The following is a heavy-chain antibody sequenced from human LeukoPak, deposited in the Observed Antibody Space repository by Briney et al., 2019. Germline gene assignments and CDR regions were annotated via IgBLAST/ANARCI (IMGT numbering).Heavy chain of an antibody. CDR3: ARAPSSWCWFDP. D-gene: IGHD6-13*01. CDR2: IIPIFGTT. V-gene: IGHV1-69*06. J-gene: IGHJ5*02. Sequence: SVKVSCKASGGTFSSYAISWVRQAPGQGLEWMGGIIPIFGTTNYAQKFQGRVTITADKSTSTAYMELSSLRSEDTAVYYCARAPSSWCWFDPWGQGTLVTVSS. CDR1: GGTFSSYA.